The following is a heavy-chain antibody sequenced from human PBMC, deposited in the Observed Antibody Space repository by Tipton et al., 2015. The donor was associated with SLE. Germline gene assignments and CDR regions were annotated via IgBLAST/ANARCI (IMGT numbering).Heavy chain of an antibody. V-gene: IGHV4-38-2*01. CDR2: IYHSGST. D-gene: IGHD4-11*01. CDR1: GGSFSGYY. CDR3: ASPRTGYSNYVFDY. J-gene: IGHJ4*02. Sequence: TLSLTCAVYGGSFSGYYWGWIRQPPGKGLEWIGSIYHSGSTYYNPSLKSRVTISVDTSKNQFSLKLSSVTAADTAVYYCASPRTGYSNYVFDYWGQGTLVTVSS.